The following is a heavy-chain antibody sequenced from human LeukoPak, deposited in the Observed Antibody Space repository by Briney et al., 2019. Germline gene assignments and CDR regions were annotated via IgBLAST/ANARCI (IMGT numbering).Heavy chain of an antibody. CDR2: IHPSRGST. D-gene: IGHD3-10*01. J-gene: IGHJ4*02. CDR1: GYTFTDYY. Sequence: SVKLSCTASGYTFTDYYMHWVRQAPGPGLDWMGVIHPSRGSTTYAQKFQGRVTMTRDTSTSTVYMELSSLRSEDTAMYYCARSYYYGSGSRAFIDYWGQGALVTVSS. V-gene: IGHV1-46*01. CDR3: ARSYYYGSGSRAFIDY.